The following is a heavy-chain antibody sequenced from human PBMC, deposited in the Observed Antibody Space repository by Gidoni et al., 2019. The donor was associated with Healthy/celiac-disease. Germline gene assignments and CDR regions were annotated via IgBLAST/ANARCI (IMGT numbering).Heavy chain of an antibody. CDR2: IYYSRST. J-gene: IGHJ3*02. CDR1: VGSVSSGSYY. Sequence: VQLQESGPGLVKPSETLSLTCTVSVGSVSSGSYYWSWIRQPPGKGLEWIGYIYYSRSTNYNPSLKSRVTISVDTSKNQFSLKLSSVTAADTAVYYCARDGGDFWSGYNAFDIWGQGTMVTVSS. V-gene: IGHV4-61*01. D-gene: IGHD3-3*01. CDR3: ARDGGDFWSGYNAFDI.